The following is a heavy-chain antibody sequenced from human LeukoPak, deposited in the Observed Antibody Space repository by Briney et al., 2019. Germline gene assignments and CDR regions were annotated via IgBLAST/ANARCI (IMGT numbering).Heavy chain of an antibody. CDR2: INHSGST. J-gene: IGHJ4*02. Sequence: SETLSLTCAVYGGSFSGYYWSWIRQPPGKGLEWIGEINHSGSTNYNPSLKSRVTISVDTSKNQFSLKLSSVTAADTAVYYCARVPYGDYVDYWGQGTLVTVSS. V-gene: IGHV4-34*01. CDR1: GGSFSGYY. D-gene: IGHD4-17*01. CDR3: ARVPYGDYVDY.